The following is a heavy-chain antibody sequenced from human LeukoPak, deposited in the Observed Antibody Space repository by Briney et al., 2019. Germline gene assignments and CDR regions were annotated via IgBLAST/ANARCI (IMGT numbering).Heavy chain of an antibody. J-gene: IGHJ3*02. CDR1: GFTFSSYS. CDR2: ISSSSSYI. D-gene: IGHD5-12*01. Sequence: GGSLRLSCAASGFTFSSYSMNWVRQAPGKGLEWVSSISSSSSYIYYADSVKGRFTISRDNAKNSLYLQMNSLRAEDTAVYYCARVIYSGYGIDAFDIWGQGTMVTVSS. CDR3: ARVIYSGYGIDAFDI. V-gene: IGHV3-21*01.